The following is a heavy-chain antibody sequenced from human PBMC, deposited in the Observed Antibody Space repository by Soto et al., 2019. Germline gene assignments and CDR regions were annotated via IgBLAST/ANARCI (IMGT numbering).Heavy chain of an antibody. V-gene: IGHV5-10-1*01. Sequence: PGESLKISCQGSGYSFTTYCISWVLQMPGKGLEWMGKIDPADSSTNYSPSFQGHITISVDRSINTAHLQFSSLKAADTAVYYCARLEKWYYNYYGLDVWGQGTMVTVSS. CDR2: IDPADSST. CDR3: ARLEKWYYNYYGLDV. CDR1: GYSFTTYC. D-gene: IGHD1-26*01. J-gene: IGHJ6*02.